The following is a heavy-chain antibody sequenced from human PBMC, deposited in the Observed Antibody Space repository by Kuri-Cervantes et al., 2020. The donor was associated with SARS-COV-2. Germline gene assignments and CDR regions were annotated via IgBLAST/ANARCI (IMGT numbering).Heavy chain of an antibody. CDR1: GGSFIGYY. CDR2: INHSGST. J-gene: IGHJ4*02. CDR3: ARGENTIWEFDY. V-gene: IGHV4-34*01. Sequence: GSLRLSCDVYGGSFIGYYWSWIRQPPGKGLEWIGEINHSGSTNYNPSLKSRVTIPVDTSKNHFSLKLSYVTAADTAVYYCARGENTIWEFDYWGQGTLVTVSS. D-gene: IGHD2/OR15-2a*01.